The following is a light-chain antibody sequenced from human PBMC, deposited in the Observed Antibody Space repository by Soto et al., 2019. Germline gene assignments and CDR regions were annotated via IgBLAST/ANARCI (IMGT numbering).Light chain of an antibody. V-gene: IGKV3-20*01. CDR2: EAS. Sequence: EIVLTQSPGTLSLSPGERATLSCRAGQSVRNNYLAWHQLKPGQAPRLLIFEASRRATGIPDRFSGSWSGTDFTLTISGLEPADFAVYSGQQYGSSPFTFGPGTIVDI. J-gene: IGKJ3*01. CDR3: QQYGSSPFT. CDR1: QSVRNNY.